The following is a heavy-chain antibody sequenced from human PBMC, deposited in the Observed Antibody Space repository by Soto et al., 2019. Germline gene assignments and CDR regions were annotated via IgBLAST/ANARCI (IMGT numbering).Heavy chain of an antibody. Sequence: SVKVSCKASGGTFSSYAISWVRQAPGQGLEWMGGIIPIFGTANYAQKFQGRVTITADESTSTAYMELSSLRSEDTAVYYCAAYDFWSGYTRGKPFDYWGQGTLVTVSS. D-gene: IGHD3-3*01. CDR1: GGTFSSYA. J-gene: IGHJ4*02. V-gene: IGHV1-69*13. CDR3: AAYDFWSGYTRGKPFDY. CDR2: IIPIFGTA.